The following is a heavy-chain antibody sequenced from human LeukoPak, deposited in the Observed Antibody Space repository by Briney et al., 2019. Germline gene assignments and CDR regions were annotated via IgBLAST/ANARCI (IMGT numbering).Heavy chain of an antibody. Sequence: PGGSLRLSCAASGFTFSDYYMGWIRQAPGKGLEWVSYISSSGSTIYYADSVKGRFTISRDNAKNSLYLQMNSLRAEDTAVYYCANGPWGVAARIDYWGQGTLVTVSS. J-gene: IGHJ4*02. CDR3: ANGPWGVAARIDY. CDR1: GFTFSDYY. V-gene: IGHV3-11*01. CDR2: ISSSGSTI. D-gene: IGHD6-6*01.